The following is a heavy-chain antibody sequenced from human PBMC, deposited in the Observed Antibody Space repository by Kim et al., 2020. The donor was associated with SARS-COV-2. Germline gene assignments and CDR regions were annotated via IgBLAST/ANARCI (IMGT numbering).Heavy chain of an antibody. D-gene: IGHD3-3*01. CDR3: ARDYRAVKFGVATVPPGY. CDR2: INPNSGGT. V-gene: IGHV1-2*02. Sequence: ASVKVSCKASGYTFTGYYMHWVRQAPGQGLEWMGWINPNSGGTNYAQKFQGRVTMTRDTSISTAYMELSRLRSDDTAVYYCARDYRAVKFGVATVPPGYWGQGTLVTVSS. CDR1: GYTFTGYY. J-gene: IGHJ4*02.